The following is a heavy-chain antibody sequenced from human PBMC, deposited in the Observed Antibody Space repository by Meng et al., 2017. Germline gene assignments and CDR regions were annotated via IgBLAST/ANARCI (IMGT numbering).Heavy chain of an antibody. Sequence: QVQLVQSGAEVKEPGASVKVVCKASGYTFTSYAMHWVRQAPGQSLEWMGWLNAGNGDTKYSQKFQGRVTITRDSSASTAYMELSSLRSEDTAVYYCARDSCTGGICYRGSFDYWAQGTLVTVSS. CDR3: ARDSCTGGICYRGSFDY. V-gene: IGHV1-3*01. CDR1: GYTFTSYA. J-gene: IGHJ4*02. D-gene: IGHD2-15*01. CDR2: LNAGNGDT.